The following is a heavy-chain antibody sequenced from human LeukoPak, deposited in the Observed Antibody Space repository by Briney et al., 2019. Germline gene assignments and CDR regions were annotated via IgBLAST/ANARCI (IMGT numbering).Heavy chain of an antibody. J-gene: IGHJ4*02. CDR1: SGSISSTNYY. Sequence: SETLSLTCTVSSGSISSTNYYWGWIRQPPGKGLEWIGSIYISGSTYQNPSLKSRLTMSVDTSKNQFSLKLSSLTAADTAVYYCARNHLDSNSWFYFDYWGQGTLVTVSS. CDR2: IYISGST. CDR3: ARNHLDSNSWFYFDY. D-gene: IGHD6-13*01. V-gene: IGHV4-39*01.